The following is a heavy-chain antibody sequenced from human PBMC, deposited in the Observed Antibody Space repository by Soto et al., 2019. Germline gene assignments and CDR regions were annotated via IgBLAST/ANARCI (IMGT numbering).Heavy chain of an antibody. CDR3: ARDHPYYDILTGYIYYFDY. CDR2: ISAYNGNT. D-gene: IGHD3-9*01. J-gene: IGHJ4*02. V-gene: IGHV1-18*01. CDR1: GYTFTSYG. Sequence: ASVKVSCKASGYTFTSYGISWVRQAPGQGLDWMGWISAYNGNTNYAQKLQGRVTMTTDTSTSTAFMELRSLRSDDTAVYYCARDHPYYDILTGYIYYFDYWGQGTLVTVSS.